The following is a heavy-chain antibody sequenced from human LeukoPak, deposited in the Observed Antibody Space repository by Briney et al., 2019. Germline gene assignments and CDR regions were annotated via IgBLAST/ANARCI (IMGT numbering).Heavy chain of an antibody. CDR3: ARGSRQRWLQLLDY. Sequence: TSETLSLTCAVYGGSFSGYYWSWIRQPPGKGLEWIGEINHSGSTNYNPSLKSRVTISVDTSKNQFSLKLSSVTAADTAVYYCARGSRQRWLQLLDYWGQGTLVTVSS. CDR1: GGSFSGYY. CDR2: INHSGST. V-gene: IGHV4-34*01. D-gene: IGHD5-24*01. J-gene: IGHJ4*02.